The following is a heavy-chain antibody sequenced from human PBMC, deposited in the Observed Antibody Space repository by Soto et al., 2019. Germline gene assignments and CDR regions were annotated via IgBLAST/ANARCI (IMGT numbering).Heavy chain of an antibody. Sequence: GASVKVSCKASGGTLSNYAINWVRQAPGQGLEWVGGIIPIFGTANYAQKFQGRVTITADESTSTAYMELSSLRSEDTAVYYCARGGIEVAVPVVETGSAPWGKGTLVPVSS. CDR1: GGTLSNYA. D-gene: IGHD6-19*01. V-gene: IGHV1-69*13. CDR3: ARGGIEVAVPVVETGSAP. J-gene: IGHJ5*02. CDR2: IIPIFGTA.